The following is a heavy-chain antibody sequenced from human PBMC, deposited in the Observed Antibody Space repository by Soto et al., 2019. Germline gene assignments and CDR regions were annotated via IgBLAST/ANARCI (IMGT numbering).Heavy chain of an antibody. J-gene: IGHJ5*02. CDR1: GGSISRNSYY. CDR3: ARHFGVVPSNWFDP. Sequence: PSETLSLTCTVSGGSISRNSYYWGWIRQPPGKGLEWIGSIYFSGSTYYNPSLKSRVTISVDRSKNQFSLKLSSVTAADATVYYCARHFGVVPSNWFDPWGQGTLVT. V-gene: IGHV4-39*01. CDR2: IYFSGST. D-gene: IGHD3-3*01.